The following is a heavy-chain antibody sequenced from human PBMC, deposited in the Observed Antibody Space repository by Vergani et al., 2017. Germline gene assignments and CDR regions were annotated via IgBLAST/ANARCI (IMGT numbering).Heavy chain of an antibody. CDR1: GFTFSSYG. J-gene: IGHJ6*02. V-gene: IGHV3-33*01. Sequence: QVQLVESGGGVVQPGRSLRLSCAASGFTFSSYGMHWVRQAPGKGLEWVAVIWYDGSNEYYADSVKGRFTISRDSSTSTLYLHVNSLRVEDTAVYYCGRDVGNGMDVWGQGTTVTVSS. CDR3: GRDVGNGMDV. CDR2: IWYDGSNE.